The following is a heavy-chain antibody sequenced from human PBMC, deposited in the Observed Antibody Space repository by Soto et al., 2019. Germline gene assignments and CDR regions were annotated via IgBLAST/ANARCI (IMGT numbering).Heavy chain of an antibody. CDR3: TTVGDRSGSYYDY. Sequence: GGSLRLSCAASGFTFSNAWMSWVRQAPGKGLEWVGRIKSKTDGGTTDYAAPVKGRFTISRDDSKNTLYLQMNGLKTEDTAVYYCTTVGDRSGSYYDYWGQGTLVTVSS. D-gene: IGHD1-26*01. CDR1: GFTFSNAW. J-gene: IGHJ4*02. CDR2: IKSKTDGGTT. V-gene: IGHV3-15*01.